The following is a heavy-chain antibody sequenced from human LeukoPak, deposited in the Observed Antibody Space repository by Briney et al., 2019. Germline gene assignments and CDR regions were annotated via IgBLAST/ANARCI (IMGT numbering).Heavy chain of an antibody. CDR1: GYTFTSYG. J-gene: IGHJ4*02. Sequence: ASVKVSCKASGYTFTSYGISWVRQAPGQGLEWMGWINPNSGGTNYAQKFQGRVTMTRDTSISTAYMELSRLRSDDTAVYYCARDAVVNDCWGQGTLVTVSS. V-gene: IGHV1-2*02. CDR2: INPNSGGT. CDR3: ARDAVVNDC. D-gene: IGHD4-23*01.